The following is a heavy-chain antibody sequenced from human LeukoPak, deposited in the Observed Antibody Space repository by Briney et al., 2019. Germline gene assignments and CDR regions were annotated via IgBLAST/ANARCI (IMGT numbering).Heavy chain of an antibody. V-gene: IGHV4-59*08. CDR2: IYYSGST. J-gene: IGHJ6*02. Sequence: PSETLSLTCTVSGGSISSYYWSWIRQPPGKGLEWIEYIYYSGSTNYNPSLKSRVAISVDTSKNQFSLKLSSVTAADTAVYYCARISGYSGSNPYYYGMDVWGQGTTVTASS. D-gene: IGHD5-12*01. CDR3: ARISGYSGSNPYYYGMDV. CDR1: GGSISSYY.